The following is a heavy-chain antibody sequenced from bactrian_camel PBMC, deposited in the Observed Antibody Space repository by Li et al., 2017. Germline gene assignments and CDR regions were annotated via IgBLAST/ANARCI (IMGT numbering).Heavy chain of an antibody. D-gene: IGHD2*01. CDR3: AVGDAPYDGSSYCRFMAADFKF. CDR2: IYSGGGPP. CDR1: EDHYLS. J-gene: IGHJ6*01. V-gene: IGHV3S54*01. Sequence: HVQLVESGGGSVQSGGSLALSCTASEDHYLSFGWFRQAPGREREGVAAIYSGGGPPDYSASVAGRFTISRDNARDTLYLHMGSLKPEDRAMYYCAVGDAPYDGSSYCRFMAADFKFWGQGTQVTVS.